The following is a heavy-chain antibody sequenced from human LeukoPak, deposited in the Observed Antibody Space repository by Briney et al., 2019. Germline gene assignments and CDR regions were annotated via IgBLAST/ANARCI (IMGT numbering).Heavy chain of an antibody. V-gene: IGHV3-21*01. D-gene: IGHD3-10*01. CDR2: ISSSSSYI. Sequence: GGSLRLSCAASGFTFSSYAMSWVRQAPGKGLEWVSSISSSSSYIYYADSVKGRFTISRDNAKNSLYLQMNSLRAEDTAVYYCARELYGSGSYLYWGQGTLVIVSS. CDR3: ARELYGSGSYLY. CDR1: GFTFSSYA. J-gene: IGHJ4*02.